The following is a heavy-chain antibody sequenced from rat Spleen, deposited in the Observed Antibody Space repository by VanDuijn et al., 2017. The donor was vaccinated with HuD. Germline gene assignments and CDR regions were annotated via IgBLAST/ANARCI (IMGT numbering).Heavy chain of an antibody. Sequence: EVQLVESNGGLVQPGRSLKLSCAASGFTFNDHFMAWVRQAPTKGLEWVATISSDGSTTYYRDSVKGRFTISRDNAKTTLYLQKDSLRSEDTATYYCTTRPYYSSLNWFPYWGQGTLVTVSS. J-gene: IGHJ3*01. CDR2: ISSDGSTT. CDR1: GFTFNDHF. D-gene: IGHD1-2*01. CDR3: TTRPYYSSLNWFPY. V-gene: IGHV5-29*01.